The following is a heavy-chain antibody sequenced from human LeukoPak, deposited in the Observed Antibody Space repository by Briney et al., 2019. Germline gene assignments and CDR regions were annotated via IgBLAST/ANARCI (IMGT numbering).Heavy chain of an antibody. D-gene: IGHD3-9*01. CDR2: INPNSGGT. Sequence: ASVKVSCKASGHTFTGYQMHWVRQAPGQGLDWMGWINPNSGGTNYAQKFQDRVTMTRDTSISTAYMELSRLRSDDPAVYYCASSPEETLRFFDWSFDYWGQGTLVTVSS. V-gene: IGHV1-2*02. CDR3: ASSPEETLRFFDWSFDY. CDR1: GHTFTGYQ. J-gene: IGHJ4*02.